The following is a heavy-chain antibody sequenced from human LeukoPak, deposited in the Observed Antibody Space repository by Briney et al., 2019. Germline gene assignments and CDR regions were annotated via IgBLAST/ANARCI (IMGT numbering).Heavy chain of an antibody. CDR3: ARDPPHYSSAWDRANWFDP. CDR2: INHSGSS. J-gene: IGHJ5*02. V-gene: IGHV4-34*01. D-gene: IGHD6-25*01. Sequence: SSETLSLTCAVFGGSFSSGQYWSWIRQPPGKGLEWIGEINHSGSSNYNPALKSRVTISVDTSKNQFSLKLSSVTAADTAVYYCARDPPHYSSAWDRANWFDPWGQGTLVTVSS. CDR1: GGSFSSGQY.